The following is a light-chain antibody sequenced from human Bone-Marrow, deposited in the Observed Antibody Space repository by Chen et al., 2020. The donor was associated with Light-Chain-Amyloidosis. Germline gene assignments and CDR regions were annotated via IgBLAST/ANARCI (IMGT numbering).Light chain of an antibody. CDR1: QSVSSH. CDR3: QQRDNWPPGAT. Sequence: EIVLTQSPATLSLSPGERATLSCRADQSVSSHLAWYQQKPGQAPRLLIYDASNRATDIPARFSGSGSETDVTLTINSLESEDFAVYYCQQRDNWPPGATFGGGTKVEIK. V-gene: IGKV3-11*01. J-gene: IGKJ4*01. CDR2: DAS.